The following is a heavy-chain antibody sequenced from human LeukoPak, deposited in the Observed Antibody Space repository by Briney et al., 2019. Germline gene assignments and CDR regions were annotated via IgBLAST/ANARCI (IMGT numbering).Heavy chain of an antibody. D-gene: IGHD5-24*01. Sequence: GASVKVSCKASGYTITNNYMHWVRQAPGQGLEWMGVINPRGTGTSYAQKFQGRITMSRDTSTSTVYMELSSLRSEDTAFYYCATDHSMANTAWWFDPWGQGTLVTVSS. CDR2: INPRGTGT. V-gene: IGHV1-46*01. CDR1: GYTITNNY. CDR3: ATDHSMANTAWWFDP. J-gene: IGHJ5*02.